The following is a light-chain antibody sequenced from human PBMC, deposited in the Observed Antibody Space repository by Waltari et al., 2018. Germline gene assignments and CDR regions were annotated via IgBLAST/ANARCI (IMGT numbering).Light chain of an antibody. J-gene: IGLJ3*02. CDR3: AAWDDSLSGWV. V-gene: IGLV1-47*01. CDR1: RSNLGSNY. Sequence: QSVVTQPPSASGTPGQRVTISCSGRRSNLGSNYVYWYQQLPGTAPKLLIYRNNQRPSGVPDRFSGSKSGTSASLAISGLRSEDEADYYCAAWDDSLSGWVFGGGTKLTVL. CDR2: RNN.